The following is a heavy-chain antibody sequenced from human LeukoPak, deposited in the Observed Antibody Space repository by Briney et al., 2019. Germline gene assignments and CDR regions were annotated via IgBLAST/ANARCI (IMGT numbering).Heavy chain of an antibody. J-gene: IGHJ5*02. CDR1: GGSFSGCY. Sequence: SETLSLTCAVYGGSFSGCYWSWLRQPPGKGLEWIGEINHSGSTNYNPSLKSRVTISVDTSKNQFSLKLSSVTAADTAVYCCARGPYSSSSFFPRENWFDPWGQGTLVTVSS. V-gene: IGHV4-34*01. D-gene: IGHD6-6*01. CDR2: INHSGST. CDR3: ARGPYSSSSFFPRENWFDP.